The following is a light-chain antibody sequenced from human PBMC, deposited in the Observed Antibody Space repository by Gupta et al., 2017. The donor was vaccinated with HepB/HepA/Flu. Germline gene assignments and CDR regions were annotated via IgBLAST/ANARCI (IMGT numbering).Light chain of an antibody. Sequence: QPVLTQPPSASGTPGQTVTIPCFGSSSNIGSNSVNWYQQFPGTAPKLLIYVNDQRPAGVPDRFSGSKSSTSASLEISGLQSQDEAHYSGAAWDDSLNGRVFGGGTRLTVL. CDR2: VND. J-gene: IGLJ3*02. V-gene: IGLV1-44*01. CDR1: SSNIGSNS. CDR3: AAWDDSLNGRV.